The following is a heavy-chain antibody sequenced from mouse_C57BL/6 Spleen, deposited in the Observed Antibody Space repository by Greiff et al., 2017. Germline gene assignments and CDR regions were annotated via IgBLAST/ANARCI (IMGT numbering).Heavy chain of an antibody. Sequence: QVQLQQPGAELVMPGASVKLSCKASGYTFTSYWMHWVKQRPGQGLEWIGEIDPSDSYTNYNQKFKGKSTLTVDTSSSTAYMQLSSLTSEDSAVYYCARRGVLGIDVWGTGTTVTVSS. D-gene: IGHD3-3*01. V-gene: IGHV1-69*01. CDR1: GYTFTSYW. CDR2: IDPSDSYT. CDR3: ARRGVLGIDV. J-gene: IGHJ1*03.